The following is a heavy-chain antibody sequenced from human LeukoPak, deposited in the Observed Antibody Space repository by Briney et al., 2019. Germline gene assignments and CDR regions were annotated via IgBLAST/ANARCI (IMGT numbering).Heavy chain of an antibody. CDR2: ISGSGGST. CDR1: GFTFSSYA. CDR3: AKAVTGSYSSSWYQGPFDY. D-gene: IGHD6-13*01. J-gene: IGHJ4*02. Sequence: GGSLRLSCAASGFTFSSYAMRWVRQAPGKGLEWVSAISGSGGSTYYADSVKGRFTISRDNSKNTLYLQMNSLRAEDTAVYYCAKAVTGSYSSSWYQGPFDYWGQGTLVTVSS. V-gene: IGHV3-23*01.